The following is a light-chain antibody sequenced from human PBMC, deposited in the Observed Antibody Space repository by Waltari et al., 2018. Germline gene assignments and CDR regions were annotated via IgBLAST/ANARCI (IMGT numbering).Light chain of an antibody. CDR3: QQSYSAPHT. V-gene: IGKV1-39*01. CDR1: QSIATY. CDR2: AAS. J-gene: IGKJ4*01. Sequence: DIQMTQSPSSLSASAGDKVTITCRASQSIATYLNWYQQKPGKAPKLLIYAASSLQFGVPSRFSGSGSGTDFTLAISSLQPEDFATYFCQQSYSAPHTFGGGTQVDIK.